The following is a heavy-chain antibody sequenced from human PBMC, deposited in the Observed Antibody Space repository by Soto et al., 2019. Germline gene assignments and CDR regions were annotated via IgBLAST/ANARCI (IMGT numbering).Heavy chain of an antibody. CDR2: IYYSGST. J-gene: IGHJ5*02. CDR3: ARRSSGWYHWFDP. Sequence: PSETLSLTCTVSGGSISSSSYYWGWIRQPPGKGLEWIGSIYYSGSTYYNPSLKSRVTISVDTSKNQFSLKLSPVTAADTAVYYCARRSSGWYHWFDPWGQGTLVTVSS. D-gene: IGHD6-19*01. V-gene: IGHV4-39*01. CDR1: GGSISSSSYY.